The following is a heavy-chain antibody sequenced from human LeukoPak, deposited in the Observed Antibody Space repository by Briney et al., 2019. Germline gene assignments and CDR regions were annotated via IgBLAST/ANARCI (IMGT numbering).Heavy chain of an antibody. CDR1: GYTLTELS. V-gene: IGHV1-24*01. Sequence: ASVKVSCKVSGYTLTELSMHWVRQAPGKGLEWVGGFDPEDGETIYAQKFQGRVTMTEDTSTDTAYMELSSLRSEDTAVYYCATDLITSSGWYGVCYWGQGTLVTVSS. CDR3: ATDLITSSGWYGVCY. D-gene: IGHD6-19*01. J-gene: IGHJ4*02. CDR2: FDPEDGET.